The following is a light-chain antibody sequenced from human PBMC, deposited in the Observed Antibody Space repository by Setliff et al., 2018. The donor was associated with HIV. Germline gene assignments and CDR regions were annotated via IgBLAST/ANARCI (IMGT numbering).Light chain of an antibody. CDR3: QSYDNSLGI. Sequence: QSALAQPPSVSGAPGQRVNISCTGSNSNIGAGYDVHWYQQLPGTAPKLLIYADSNRPSGVPDRFSGSKSGASASLAITGLQAEDEADYYCQSYDNSLGIFGGGTKVTV. CDR1: NSNIGAGYD. J-gene: IGLJ2*01. V-gene: IGLV1-40*03. CDR2: ADS.